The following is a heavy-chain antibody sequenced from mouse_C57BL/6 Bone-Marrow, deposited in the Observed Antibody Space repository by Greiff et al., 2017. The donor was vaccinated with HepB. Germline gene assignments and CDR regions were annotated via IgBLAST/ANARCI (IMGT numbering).Heavy chain of an antibody. J-gene: IGHJ2*01. D-gene: IGHD1-1*01. CDR3: ARDRYYGSSYPDY. Sequence: DVQLQESGPGLVKPSQSLSLTCSVTGYSITSGYYWNWIRQFPGNKLEWMGYISYDGSNNYNPSLKNRISITRDTSKNQFFLKLNSVTTEDTATYYCARDRYYGSSYPDYWGQGTTLTVSS. CDR2: ISYDGSN. CDR1: GYSITSGYY. V-gene: IGHV3-6*01.